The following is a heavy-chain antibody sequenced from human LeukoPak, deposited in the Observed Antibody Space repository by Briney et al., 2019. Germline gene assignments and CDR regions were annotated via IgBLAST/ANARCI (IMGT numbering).Heavy chain of an antibody. V-gene: IGHV3-23*01. J-gene: IGHJ4*02. CDR1: GFTFSNYA. CDR2: ISGSGGTT. D-gene: IGHD6-19*01. CDR3: AREFFGGWYGYFDY. Sequence: PGGSLRLSCATSGFTFSNYAVSWVRQAPGKGLEWVSSISGSGGTTYYADSVKGRFTISRDKSKNTLYLQMNSLRAEDTAVYYCAREFFGGWYGYFDYWGQGTLVTVSS.